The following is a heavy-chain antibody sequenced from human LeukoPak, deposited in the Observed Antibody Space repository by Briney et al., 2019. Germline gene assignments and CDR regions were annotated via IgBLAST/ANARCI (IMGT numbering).Heavy chain of an antibody. CDR2: INPSGGST. V-gene: IGHV1-46*01. Sequence: ASVRVSFKASGYTFTSYYIHWVRQAPGQGLEWMGKINPSGGSTSYAQKFQGRVNMTRDTSTSTVYMELSSLRSEDTAVYYCARARSSWRFDYWGQGTLVTVSS. CDR1: GYTFTSYY. CDR3: ARARSSWRFDY. D-gene: IGHD6-13*01. J-gene: IGHJ4*02.